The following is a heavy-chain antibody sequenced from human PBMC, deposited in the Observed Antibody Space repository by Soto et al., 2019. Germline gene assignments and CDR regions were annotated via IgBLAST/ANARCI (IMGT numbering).Heavy chain of an antibody. CDR3: GRVMRSLLSITALDT. J-gene: IGHJ5*02. V-gene: IGHV1-46*01. CDR2: IDPSGGKT. CDR1: GYTFTRDQ. D-gene: IGHD3-10*01. Sequence: ASVKVSCKASGYTFTRDQIHWVRQAPGQGLEWMGMIDPSGGKTNYAQKFQGGVTMTRDTSTSTVYMALSSLRSEDTAIYFCGRVMRSLLSITALDTWGQGTLVTVSS.